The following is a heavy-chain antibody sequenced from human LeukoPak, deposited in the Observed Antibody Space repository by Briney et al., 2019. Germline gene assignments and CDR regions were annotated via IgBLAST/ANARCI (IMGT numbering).Heavy chain of an antibody. CDR1: EMSFSAYY. CDR3: ARGFPPGSGSRGSHAFDV. J-gene: IGHJ3*01. V-gene: IGHV4-34*01. Sequence: SETLSLTCAVSEMSFSAYYWNWIRQSPGKGLEWIGEINYGGSTKYTPSLEGRGTILIDTSKDQFSLKLTSVTAADTAVYYCARGFPPGSGSRGSHAFDVWGQGTMVTVSS. CDR2: INYGGST. D-gene: IGHD6-19*01.